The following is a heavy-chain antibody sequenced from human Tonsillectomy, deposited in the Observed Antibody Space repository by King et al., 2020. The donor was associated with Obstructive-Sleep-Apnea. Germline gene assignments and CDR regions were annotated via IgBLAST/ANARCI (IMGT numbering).Heavy chain of an antibody. CDR1: GFTFSSYG. CDR2: ILYDGSYK. D-gene: IGHD7-27*01. CDR3: AKGLTGDQGY. Sequence: VQLVESGGGVVQPGGSLRLSCAASGFTFSSYGMHWVLQAPGKGLEWLAVILYDGSYKYYADSVKGRFTISRDNSKNTLYLQMNSLRAEDTAVYYCAKGLTGDQGYWGQGTLVTVSS. V-gene: IGHV3-30*18. J-gene: IGHJ4*02.